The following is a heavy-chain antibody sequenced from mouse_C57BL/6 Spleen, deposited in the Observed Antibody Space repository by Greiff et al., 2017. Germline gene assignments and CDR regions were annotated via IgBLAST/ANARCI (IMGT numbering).Heavy chain of an antibody. J-gene: IGHJ3*01. CDR1: GFNIKDDY. V-gene: IGHV14-4*01. CDR2: IDPENGDT. D-gene: IGHD2-3*01. CDR3: TGDGYRFAY. Sequence: VQLQQSGAELVRPGASVKLSCTASGFNIKDDYMHWVKQRPEQGLEWIGWIDPENGDTEYASKFQGKATITADTSSNTAYLQLSSLTSEDTAVYYCTGDGYRFAYWGKGTLVTVSA.